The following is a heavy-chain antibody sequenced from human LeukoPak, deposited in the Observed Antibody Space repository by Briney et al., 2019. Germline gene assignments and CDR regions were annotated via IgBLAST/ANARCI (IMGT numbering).Heavy chain of an antibody. Sequence: SETLSLTCTVSGYSISSGYYWGWIRQPPGKGLEWIGSIYHSGSTYYNPSLKSRVTISVDASKNQFSLKLSSVTAADTAVYYCARDRNYYDYVWGSYRYYYGMDVWGQGTTVTVSS. CDR2: IYHSGST. J-gene: IGHJ6*02. CDR1: GYSISSGYY. V-gene: IGHV4-38-2*02. CDR3: ARDRNYYDYVWGSYRYYYGMDV. D-gene: IGHD3-16*02.